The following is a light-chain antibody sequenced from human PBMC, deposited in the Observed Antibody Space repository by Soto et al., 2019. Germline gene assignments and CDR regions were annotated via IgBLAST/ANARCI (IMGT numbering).Light chain of an antibody. J-gene: IGKJ4*01. Sequence: EIVLTQSPGTLSLSPGEGATLSCRASQTVSGEYLAWYQQKPGQAPRLLIYGASRRATGIPDRFSGSGSGTDFTLTISRLEPEDFAVYYCQRYGISLTFGGGTKVDIK. CDR3: QRYGISLT. V-gene: IGKV3-20*01. CDR2: GAS. CDR1: QTVSGEY.